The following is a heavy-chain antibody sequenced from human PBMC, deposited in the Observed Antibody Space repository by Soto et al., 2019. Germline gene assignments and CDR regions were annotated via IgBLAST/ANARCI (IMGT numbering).Heavy chain of an antibody. CDR2: IYSGGST. D-gene: IGHD4-17*01. CDR1: GFTVSSNY. V-gene: IGHV3-66*01. J-gene: IGHJ4*02. Sequence: EVQLVESGGGLVQPGGSLRLSCAASGFTVSSNYMSWVRQAPGKGLEWVSVIYSGGSTYYADSVKGRFTISRDNSKNTLYLQMNSLRAEDTAVYYCTRDYGDYRGSDYWGQGTLVTVSS. CDR3: TRDYGDYRGSDY.